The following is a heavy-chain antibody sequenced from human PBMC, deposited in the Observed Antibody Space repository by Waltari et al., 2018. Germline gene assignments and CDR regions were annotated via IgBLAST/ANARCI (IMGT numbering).Heavy chain of an antibody. V-gene: IGHV4-59*01. CDR2: IYYSGST. CDR3: ARDSPRYYDSSGYYYTDY. Sequence: QVQLQESGPGLVKPSETLSLTCTVSGGSISSYYWSWIRQPPGKGLEWIGYIYYSGSTNYNPSLKSRVTISVDTSKNQFSLKLSSVTAADTAVYYCARDSPRYYDSSGYYYTDYWGQGTLVTVSS. J-gene: IGHJ4*02. CDR1: GGSISSYY. D-gene: IGHD3-22*01.